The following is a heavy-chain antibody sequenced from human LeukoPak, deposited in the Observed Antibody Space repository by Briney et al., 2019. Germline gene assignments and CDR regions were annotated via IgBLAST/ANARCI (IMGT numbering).Heavy chain of an antibody. CDR2: INQDGSEK. D-gene: IGHD3-10*01. Sequence: GGSLRLSCAASGFTFSSYWMSWVRQAPGKGLEWVANINQDGSEKFYVDSAKGRFAISRDNAKNSLYLQMNSLRAEDTAVYYCARVEGSGSYYYSFNYWGQGTLVTVSS. J-gene: IGHJ4*02. CDR1: GFTFSSYW. CDR3: ARVEGSGSYYYSFNY. V-gene: IGHV3-7*01.